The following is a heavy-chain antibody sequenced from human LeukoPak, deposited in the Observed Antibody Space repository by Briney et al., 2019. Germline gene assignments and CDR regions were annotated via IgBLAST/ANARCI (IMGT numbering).Heavy chain of an antibody. D-gene: IGHD1-26*01. Sequence: PGGSLRLFCAASGFTVSVNSLRWVRQAPGKGLEWVSVIESGSSVSYADSVKGRFTISRDNSKNTVFLQMNSLRPEDTSIYYCTRGRPREDTWFDPWGQGTLVTVSS. CDR1: GFTVSVNS. J-gene: IGHJ5*02. V-gene: IGHV3-66*02. CDR2: IESGSSV. CDR3: TRGRPREDTWFDP.